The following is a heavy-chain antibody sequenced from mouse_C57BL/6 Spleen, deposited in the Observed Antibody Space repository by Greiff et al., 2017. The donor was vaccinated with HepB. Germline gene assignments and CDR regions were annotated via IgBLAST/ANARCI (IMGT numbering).Heavy chain of an antibody. CDR3: ARRNYGSSYNYAMDY. CDR1: GFTFSSYG. Sequence: EVHLVESGGDLVKPGGSLKLSCAASGFTFSSYGMSWVRQTPDKRLEWVATISSGGSYTYYPDSVKGRFTISRDNAKNTLYLQMSSLKSEDTAMYYCARRNYGSSYNYAMDYWGQGTSVTVSS. J-gene: IGHJ4*01. D-gene: IGHD1-1*01. CDR2: ISSGGSYT. V-gene: IGHV5-6*01.